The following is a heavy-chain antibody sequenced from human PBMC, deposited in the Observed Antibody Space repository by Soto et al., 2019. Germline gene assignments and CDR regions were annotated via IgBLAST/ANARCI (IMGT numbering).Heavy chain of an antibody. CDR3: GKGEVRGIIPSYFAY. CDR2: ISNDGSNE. J-gene: IGHJ4*02. CDR1: GFTFRWFG. Sequence: QVQLVESGGGVVQPGRSLRLSCAGSGFTFRWFGMNWVRQAPGKGLEGVARISNDGSNEYYVDSVKGRVTISRDDSKNSLYLQMDSLRAEDTAVYYWGKGEVRGIIPSYFAYWGLGTLVTVSS. D-gene: IGHD3-10*01. V-gene: IGHV3-30*18.